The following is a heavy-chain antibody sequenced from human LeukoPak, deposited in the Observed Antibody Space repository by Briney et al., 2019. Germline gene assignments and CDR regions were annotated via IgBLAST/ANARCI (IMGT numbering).Heavy chain of an antibody. CDR3: AKVLRGEFSCLDY. V-gene: IGHV3-21*01. Sequence: PGGALRLSCAASGFTFSSYSMNWVRHTPGKGLEWVSSISGGSRDIYYADSVKGRFTISRDNAKISLYLQMNSLRAEDTAVYYCAKVLRGEFSCLDYWGQGTLVTVSS. J-gene: IGHJ4*02. CDR2: ISGGSRDI. CDR1: GFTFSSYS. D-gene: IGHD3-16*02.